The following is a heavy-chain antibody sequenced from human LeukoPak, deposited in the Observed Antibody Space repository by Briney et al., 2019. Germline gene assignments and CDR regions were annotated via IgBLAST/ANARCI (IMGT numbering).Heavy chain of an antibody. Sequence: ASVKVSCKASGYTFTGYYMHWVRQAPGQGLEWMRRINPNSGGTNYAQKFQGRVTMTRDTSISTAYMELSRLRSDDTAVYYCARDSGDYYDSSGYNWFDPWGQGTLLTVSS. J-gene: IGHJ5*02. D-gene: IGHD3-22*01. CDR3: ARDSGDYYDSSGYNWFDP. V-gene: IGHV1-2*06. CDR1: GYTFTGYY. CDR2: INPNSGGT.